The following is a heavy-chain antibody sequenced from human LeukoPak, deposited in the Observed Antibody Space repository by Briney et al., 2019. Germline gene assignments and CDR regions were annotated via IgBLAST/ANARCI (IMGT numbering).Heavy chain of an antibody. CDR1: GGTFSSXA. Sequence: GASVKVSCKASGGTFSSXAXSWVRQAPGQGLEXMXGIISIFGTANYAQKFQGRVTITADESTSTAYMELSSLRSEDTAVYYCARSIPGDYGDYYYWGQGTLVTVSS. CDR2: IISIFGTA. J-gene: IGHJ4*02. V-gene: IGHV1-69*13. D-gene: IGHD4-17*01. CDR3: ARSIPGDYGDYYY.